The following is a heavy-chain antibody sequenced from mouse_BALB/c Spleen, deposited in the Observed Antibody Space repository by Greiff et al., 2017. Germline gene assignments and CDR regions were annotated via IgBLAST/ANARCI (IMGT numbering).Heavy chain of an antibody. J-gene: IGHJ3*01. CDR1: GFNIKDTY. CDR2: IDPANGNT. Sequence: VQLQQSGAELVKPGASVKLSCTASGFNIKDTYMHWVKQRPEQGLEWIGRIDPANGNTKYDPKFQGKATITADTSSNTAYLQLSSLTSEDTAVYYCARSRYYGTPFAYWGQGTLVTVSA. CDR3: ARSRYYGTPFAY. D-gene: IGHD1-1*01. V-gene: IGHV14-3*02.